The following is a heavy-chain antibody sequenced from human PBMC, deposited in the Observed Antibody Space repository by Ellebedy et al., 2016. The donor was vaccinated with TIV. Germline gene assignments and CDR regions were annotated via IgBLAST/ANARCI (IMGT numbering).Heavy chain of an antibody. Sequence: SETLSLTCTVSGGSISDYYWSWIRQPPGKGLEWIGYIYYSGSTNYNPSLKSRVTISVDTSKNQFSLKLSSVTAADTAVYYCARGGGNYYYDSSGYYFGRGAEDAFDIWGQGTMVTVSS. CDR2: IYYSGST. V-gene: IGHV4-59*01. J-gene: IGHJ3*02. CDR1: GGSISDYY. D-gene: IGHD3-22*01. CDR3: ARGGGNYYYDSSGYYFGRGAEDAFDI.